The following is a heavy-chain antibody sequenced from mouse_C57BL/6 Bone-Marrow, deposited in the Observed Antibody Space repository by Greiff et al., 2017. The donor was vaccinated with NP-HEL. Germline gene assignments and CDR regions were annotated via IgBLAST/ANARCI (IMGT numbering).Heavy chain of an antibody. D-gene: IGHD2-1*01. CDR3: ARSGGNYSSMDY. CDR1: GYTFTNYW. Sequence: VKLMESGAELVRPGTSVKMSCKASGYTFTNYWIGWAKQRPGHGLEWIGDIYPGGGYTNYNEKFKGKATLTADKSSSTAYMQFSSLTSEDSAIYYCARSGGNYSSMDYWGQGTSVTVSS. J-gene: IGHJ4*01. CDR2: IYPGGGYT. V-gene: IGHV1-63*01.